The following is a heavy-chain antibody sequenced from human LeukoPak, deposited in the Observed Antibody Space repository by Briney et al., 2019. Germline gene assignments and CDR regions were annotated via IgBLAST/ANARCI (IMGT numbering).Heavy chain of an antibody. CDR2: IYYSGST. D-gene: IGHD3-10*01. Sequence: SGTLSLTCAVSGGSISSGDYYWSWIRQPPGKGLEWIGYIYYSGSTYYNPSLKSRVTISVDTSKNQFSLKLSSVTAADTAVYYCARGSYYYGSGSYFEDYWGQGTLVTVSS. CDR1: GGSISSGDYY. J-gene: IGHJ4*02. CDR3: ARGSYYYGSGSYFEDY. V-gene: IGHV4-30-4*01.